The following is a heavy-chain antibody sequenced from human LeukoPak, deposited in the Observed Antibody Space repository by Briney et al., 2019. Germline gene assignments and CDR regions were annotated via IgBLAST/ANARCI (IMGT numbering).Heavy chain of an antibody. D-gene: IGHD4-17*01. CDR3: ARAFDYGEPHEYFDY. CDR1: GFSLRTREKC. Sequence: SGPALVKPTQTLTLTGTFSGFSLRTREKCVSWIRQPTGKALEWFTPIDWNDDKYYSTSLKTRLTISKDTSKNQVVLTMTNMYPGDTATYYCARAFDYGEPHEYFDYWGQGTLVTVSS. CDR2: IDWNDDK. J-gene: IGHJ4*02. V-gene: IGHV2-70*01.